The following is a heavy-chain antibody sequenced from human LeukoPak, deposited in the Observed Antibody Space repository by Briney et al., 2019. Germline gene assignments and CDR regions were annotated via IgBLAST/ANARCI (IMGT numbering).Heavy chain of an antibody. CDR1: GGSISGYH. CDR3: ARGSGWFDP. CDR2: IYYTGTT. J-gene: IGHJ5*02. Sequence: KPSETLSLTCTVSGGSISGYHWSWFRQPPGKGLECIAYIYYTGTTRYSPSLKSRVTISIDTSKNQFSLKLNSVTAADTAVYYCARGSGWFDPWGQGTLVTVSS. V-gene: IGHV4-59*01.